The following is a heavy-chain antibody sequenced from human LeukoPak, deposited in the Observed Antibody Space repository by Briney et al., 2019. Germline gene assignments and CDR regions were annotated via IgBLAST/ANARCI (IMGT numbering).Heavy chain of an antibody. CDR1: GFTFSDYY. Sequence: GGSLRLSCAASGFTFSDYYMSWIRQAPGKGLEWVSYISSSGSTIYYADSVKGRFTISRDNAKNSLYLQMNSLRAEDTAVYYCAKDGISIAAALVIDYWGQGTLVTVSS. J-gene: IGHJ4*02. D-gene: IGHD6-13*01. CDR3: AKDGISIAAALVIDY. V-gene: IGHV3-11*01. CDR2: ISSSGSTI.